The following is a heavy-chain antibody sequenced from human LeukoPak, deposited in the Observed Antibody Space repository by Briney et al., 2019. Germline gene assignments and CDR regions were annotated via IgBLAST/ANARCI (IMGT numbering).Heavy chain of an antibody. V-gene: IGHV3-23*01. CDR3: AKGHPRYGDFDY. CDR1: GLTFRNAW. D-gene: IGHD1-1*01. CDR2: ISGSGFST. J-gene: IGHJ4*02. Sequence: GGSLRLSCGASGLTFRNAWMTWVRQAPGKGLEWASTISGSGFSTYYADSVKGRFTISRDNSKNTLYLQMDSRRAEDTAVYYCAKGHPRYGDFDYWGQGTLVTVSS.